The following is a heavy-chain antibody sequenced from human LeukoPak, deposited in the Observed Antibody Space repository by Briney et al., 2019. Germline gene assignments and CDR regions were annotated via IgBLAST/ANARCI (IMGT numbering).Heavy chain of an antibody. J-gene: IGHJ3*02. D-gene: IGHD5-18*01. V-gene: IGHV3-53*01. CDR2: IYSGGST. Sequence: PGGSLRLSCAASGFTVSSNYMSWVRQAPGKGLEWVSVIYSGGSTYYADSVKGRFTISRDNSKNTLYLQMDSLRAEDTAVYYCARDDRGYTDAFDIWGQGTMATVSS. CDR3: ARDDRGYTDAFDI. CDR1: GFTVSSNY.